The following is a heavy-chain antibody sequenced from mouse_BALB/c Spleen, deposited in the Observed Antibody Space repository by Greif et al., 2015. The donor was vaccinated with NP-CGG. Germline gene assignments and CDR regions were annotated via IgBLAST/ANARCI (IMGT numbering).Heavy chain of an antibody. V-gene: IGHV10-1*02. J-gene: IGHJ4*01. CDR3: VRQYYSSRDYAMDY. CDR2: ISSKSNNYAT. D-gene: IGHD1-1*01. CDR1: GFTFNTYA. Sequence: EVKLMESGGGLVQPKGSLKLSCAASGFTFNTYAMNWVRQAPGKGLEWVARISSKSNNYATYYADSVKDRFTISRDDSQSMLYLQMNNTKAEDTAMYYWVRQYYSSRDYAMDYWGQGTSVTVAA.